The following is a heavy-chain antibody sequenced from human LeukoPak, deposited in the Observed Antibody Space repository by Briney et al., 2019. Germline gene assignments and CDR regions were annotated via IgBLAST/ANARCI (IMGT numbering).Heavy chain of an antibody. CDR3: AKANTAMSYFDY. J-gene: IGHJ4*02. Sequence: PGGSLRLSCAAPGFTFSSYGMHWVRQSPGKGLEWVAVISYAVSNKYYADSVKGRFTISRDNSKNTLYLQMDSLRAEDTAVYYCAKANTAMSYFDYWGQGTLVTVSS. D-gene: IGHD5-18*01. CDR2: ISYAVSNK. CDR1: GFTFSSYG. V-gene: IGHV3-30*18.